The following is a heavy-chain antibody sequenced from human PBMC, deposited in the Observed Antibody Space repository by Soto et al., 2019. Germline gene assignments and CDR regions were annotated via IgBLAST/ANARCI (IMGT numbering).Heavy chain of an antibody. Sequence: QAGGSLRLSCAASGFTFSSYAMSWVRQAPGKGLEWVSAISGSGGSTYYADSVKGRFTISRDNSKNTLYLQMNSLRAEDTAVYYCAKEGGPSGYDFWSGFRAASYYYYYGMDVWGQGTTVTVSS. CDR1: GFTFSSYA. CDR3: AKEGGPSGYDFWSGFRAASYYYYYGMDV. V-gene: IGHV3-23*01. J-gene: IGHJ6*02. CDR2: ISGSGGST. D-gene: IGHD3-3*01.